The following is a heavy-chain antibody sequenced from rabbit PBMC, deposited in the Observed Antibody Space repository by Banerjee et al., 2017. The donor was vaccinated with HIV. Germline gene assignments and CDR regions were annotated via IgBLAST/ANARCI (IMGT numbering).Heavy chain of an antibody. D-gene: IGHD6-1*01. CDR1: GFTISSSYY. CDR2: IYAGSGSA. V-gene: IGHV1S45*01. Sequence: QEQLVESGGGLVQPEGSLALTCKASGFTISSSYYMCWVRQAPGKGLEWIGCIYAGSGSAYYASWAKGRFTISKTSSTTVTLQMTSLTAADTATYFCTRSYGYAGYAYATYLWGQGTLVTVS. CDR3: TRSYGYAGYAYATYL. J-gene: IGHJ3*01.